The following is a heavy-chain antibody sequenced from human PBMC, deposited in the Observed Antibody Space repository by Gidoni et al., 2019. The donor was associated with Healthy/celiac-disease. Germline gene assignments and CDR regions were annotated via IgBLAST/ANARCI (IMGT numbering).Heavy chain of an antibody. CDR3: ARHRGGFGGPYYYYGMDV. CDR2: IYYSGST. Sequence: QLQLQESGPGLVTPSETLSLPCPVSGGPISSSSYYWGWIRQPPGKGLEWIGSIYYSGSTYYNPSLKSRVTISVDTSKNQFALKRSSVTAADTAVYYCARHRGGFGGPYYYYGMDVWGQGTTVTVSS. D-gene: IGHD3-10*01. V-gene: IGHV4-39*01. J-gene: IGHJ6*02. CDR1: GGPISSSSYY.